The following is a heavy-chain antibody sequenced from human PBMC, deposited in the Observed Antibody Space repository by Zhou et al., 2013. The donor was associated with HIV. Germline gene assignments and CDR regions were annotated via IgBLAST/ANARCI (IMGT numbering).Heavy chain of an antibody. CDR1: GYTFTNYY. CDR3: VRDAGPVDFDY. J-gene: IGHJ4*02. D-gene: IGHD2-2*01. V-gene: IGHV1-2*02. CDR2: INPQKGAT. Sequence: QVQLVQSGAEVKRPGASVKVSCTTSGYTFTNYYTHWVRQAPGQRLEWMGWINPQKGATNYAQKFHDRVTMTTDTSTNTAYMELSSLTSDDTAIYFFVRDAGPVDFDYWGQGTLVTVSS.